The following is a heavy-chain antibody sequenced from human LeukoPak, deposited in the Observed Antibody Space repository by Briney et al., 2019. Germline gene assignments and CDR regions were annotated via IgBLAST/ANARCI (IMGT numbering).Heavy chain of an antibody. D-gene: IGHD4/OR15-4a*01. J-gene: IGHJ4*02. CDR1: GYTFSGFY. CDR3: AREARDYDAFDS. Sequence: ASVKVSCKASGYTFSGFYIHWVRQAPGQGLEWMGWINPDTGGTYYAKKFQARVTMASDTPISTASMELDRLLSDDTAVYYCAREARDYDAFDSWGQGTLVTVSS. CDR2: INPDTGGT. V-gene: IGHV1-2*02.